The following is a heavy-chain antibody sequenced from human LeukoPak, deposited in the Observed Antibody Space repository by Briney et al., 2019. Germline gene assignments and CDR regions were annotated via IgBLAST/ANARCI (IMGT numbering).Heavy chain of an antibody. CDR3: AKDLNRVTLTGMAPGRGIDY. V-gene: IGHV3-15*01. CDR2: IKSKTDGGTA. D-gene: IGHD3-22*01. CDR1: GFTFSNAW. J-gene: IGHJ4*02. Sequence: GGSLRLSCAASGFTFSNAWMSWVRQAPGKGLEWVGRIKSKTDGGTADYAAPVKGRFTISRDNSKNTLYLQMNSLRADDTAIYYCAKDLNRVTLTGMAPGRGIDYWGQGVLVTVSS.